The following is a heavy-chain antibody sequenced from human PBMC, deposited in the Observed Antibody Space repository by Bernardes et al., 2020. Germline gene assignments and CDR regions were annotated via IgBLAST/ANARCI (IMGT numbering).Heavy chain of an antibody. J-gene: IGHJ4*02. CDR1: GFTFSSYS. V-gene: IGHV3-48*01. D-gene: IGHD3-22*01. CDR3: AWPLLNYYDSSGYVS. CDR2: ISSSSSTI. Sequence: GSLRLSCAASGFTFSSYSMNWVRQAPGKGLEWVSYISSSSSTIYYADSVKGRFTISRDNAKNSLYLQMYSLRAEDTAVYYCAWPLLNYYDSSGYVSWGQGTLVTVSS.